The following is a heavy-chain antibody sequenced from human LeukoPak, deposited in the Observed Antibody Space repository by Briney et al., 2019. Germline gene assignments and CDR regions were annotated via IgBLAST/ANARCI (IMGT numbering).Heavy chain of an antibody. V-gene: IGHV3-30*18. D-gene: IGHD5-24*01. CDR3: AKGRGDGYWSY. CDR1: EFTFSSYG. J-gene: IGHJ4*02. Sequence: PGGSLRLSCAASEFTFSSYGRHWVRQAPGKGLEWVAVISYDGSNKYYADSVKGRFTISRDNSKNTLYLQMNSLRAEDTAVYYCAKGRGDGYWSYWGQGTLVTVSS. CDR2: ISYDGSNK.